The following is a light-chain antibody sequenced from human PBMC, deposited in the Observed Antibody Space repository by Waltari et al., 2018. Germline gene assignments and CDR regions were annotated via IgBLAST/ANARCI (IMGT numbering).Light chain of an antibody. Sequence: SALTQPASVSGSPGQSITISCTGTTSDVGSYNLVSWYQQHPGKAPKLIIYEVSKRPSGIANRFSGSKSGNTASLTSSGLQAEDEADYYCSSYAGTYVFGTGTKVTVL. CDR3: SSYAGTYV. CDR2: EVS. V-gene: IGLV2-23*02. CDR1: TSDVGSYNL. J-gene: IGLJ1*01.